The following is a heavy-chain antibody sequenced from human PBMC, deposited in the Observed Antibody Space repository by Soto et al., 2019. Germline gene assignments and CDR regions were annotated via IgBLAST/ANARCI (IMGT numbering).Heavy chain of an antibody. D-gene: IGHD1-7*01. Sequence: SETLSLTCAVSVGSFTSNNWLTGVRQPPGQGLEWIGEIYRTGSTNYNPSLKSRVTISLDKSENQFSLKVTSLTAADTAVYYCASRDPGTSVDYWGQGTLVTVSS. CDR3: ASRDPGTSVDY. CDR2: IYRTGST. V-gene: IGHV4-4*02. J-gene: IGHJ4*02. CDR1: VGSFTSNNW.